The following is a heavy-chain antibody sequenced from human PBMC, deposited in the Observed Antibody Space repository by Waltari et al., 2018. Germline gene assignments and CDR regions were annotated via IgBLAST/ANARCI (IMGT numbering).Heavy chain of an antibody. J-gene: IGHJ6*02. V-gene: IGHV4-59*01. D-gene: IGHD2-8*01. Sequence: QVQLQESGPGLVRPSETLSLMCAVSGDSITNYYWSWIRQSPGEGREWIGNIYHSGSVTVHPALHGRVIISVDASKNQVSLRLTAVTAADTAVYYCARDMVYSSYALDAWGQGTTVTVSS. CDR1: GDSITNYY. CDR3: ARDMVYSSYALDA. CDR2: IYHSGSV.